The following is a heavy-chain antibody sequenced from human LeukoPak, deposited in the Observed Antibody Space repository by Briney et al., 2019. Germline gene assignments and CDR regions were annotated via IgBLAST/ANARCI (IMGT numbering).Heavy chain of an antibody. CDR2: ISSSSSTI. J-gene: IGHJ4*02. CDR3: AKGSVTTNY. D-gene: IGHD4-17*01. CDR1: GFTFSSYS. Sequence: PGGSLRLSCAASGFTFSSYSMNLVRQAPGKGLEWVSYISSSSSTIYYADSVKGRFTISRDNSKNTLYLQMNSLRAEDTAVYYCAKGSVTTNYWGQGTLVTVSS. V-gene: IGHV3-48*01.